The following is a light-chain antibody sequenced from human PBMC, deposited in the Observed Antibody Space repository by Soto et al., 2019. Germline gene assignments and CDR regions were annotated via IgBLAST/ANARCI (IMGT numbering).Light chain of an antibody. CDR1: QSVSSN. Sequence: EIVMTQSPATLSVSPGERATLSCRASQSVSSNLAWYQQKPGQAPRLLIYGASSRATGIPARFSGSGSGTESPLTISSLQSEYFAVYYCQQYNNWPRTFGQGTKVEIK. CDR2: GAS. V-gene: IGKV3-15*01. J-gene: IGKJ1*01. CDR3: QQYNNWPRT.